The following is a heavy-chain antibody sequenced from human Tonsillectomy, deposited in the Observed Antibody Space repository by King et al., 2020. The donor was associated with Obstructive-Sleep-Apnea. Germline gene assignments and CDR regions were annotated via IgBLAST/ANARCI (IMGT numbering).Heavy chain of an antibody. CDR3: ARRSAPTLYNWFDP. Sequence: VQLVESGAEVKKPGASVKVSCKASGYTFTSYGISWVRQAPGQGLEWVGWISAYNGNTNYAQKLQGRGTMTTDTSTSTAYMGLRSLRSDDTAGYYCARRSAPTLYNWFDPWGQGTLVTVSS. J-gene: IGHJ5*02. CDR2: ISAYNGNT. CDR1: GYTFTSYG. V-gene: IGHV1-18*04. D-gene: IGHD6-25*01.